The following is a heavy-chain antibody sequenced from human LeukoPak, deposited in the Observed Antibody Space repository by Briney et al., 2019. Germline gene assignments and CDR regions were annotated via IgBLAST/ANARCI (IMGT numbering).Heavy chain of an antibody. CDR1: GFIFSSYE. J-gene: IGHJ4*02. CDR2: ISSSSGSTV. Sequence: GGSLRLSCAASGFIFSSYEMNWVRQAPGKGLEWIAYISSSSGSTVYYADSVKGRFTISRDNAKNSLYLQMNSLRDEDTAVYFCARQDYYDSSGYNALYWGQGTLVTVSS. V-gene: IGHV3-48*02. CDR3: ARQDYYDSSGYNALY. D-gene: IGHD3-22*01.